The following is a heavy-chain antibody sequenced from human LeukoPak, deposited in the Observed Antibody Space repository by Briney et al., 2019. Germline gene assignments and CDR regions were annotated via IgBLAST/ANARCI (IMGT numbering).Heavy chain of an antibody. CDR2: INSDGSST. CDR1: GFTFSSYW. J-gene: IGHJ6*03. Sequence: PGGSLRLSCAASGFTFSSYWMHWVRQAPGKGLVWVSRINSDGSSTSYADSVKGRFTISRDNSKNTVYLQMNSLRGEDTAVYYCTRGYYYYMDVWAKGTTVTISS. CDR3: TRGYYYYMDV. V-gene: IGHV3-74*01.